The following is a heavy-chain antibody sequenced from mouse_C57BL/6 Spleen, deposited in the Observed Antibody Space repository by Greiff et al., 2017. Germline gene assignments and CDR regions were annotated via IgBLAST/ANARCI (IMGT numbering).Heavy chain of an antibody. D-gene: IGHD6-1*01. CDR3: ARRDKSSYFDY. CDR2: IDPSDSYT. Sequence: QVQLKQPGAELVMPGASVKLSCKASGYTFTSYWMHWVKQRPGQGLEWIGEIDPSDSYTNYNQKFKGKSTLTVDKSSSTAYMQLSSLTSEDSAVYYCARRDKSSYFDYWGQGTTLTVSS. CDR1: GYTFTSYW. J-gene: IGHJ2*01. V-gene: IGHV1-69*01.